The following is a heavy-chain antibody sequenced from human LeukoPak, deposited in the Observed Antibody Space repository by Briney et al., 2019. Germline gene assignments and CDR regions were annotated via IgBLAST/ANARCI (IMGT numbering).Heavy chain of an antibody. D-gene: IGHD3-10*01. CDR3: ARAPDYYGSGGY. V-gene: IGHV3-23*01. J-gene: IGHJ4*02. Sequence: GGSLRLSCAASGFTFSSYAMSWVRQAPGKGLEWVSAISGSGGSTYYADSVKGRFTISRDNSKNTLYLQMNSLRAEDTAVYYCARAPDYYGSGGYWGQGTLVTVSS. CDR2: ISGSGGST. CDR1: GFTFSSYA.